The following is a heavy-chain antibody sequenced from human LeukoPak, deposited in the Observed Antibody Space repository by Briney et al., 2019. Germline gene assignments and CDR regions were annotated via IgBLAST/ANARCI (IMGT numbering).Heavy chain of an antibody. Sequence: SETLSLTCTVSGASISRYYWSWIRQPPGKALEWIGYIYYSGSTNYNPSLKSRVTISVDTSKNQFSLKLSSVTAADTAVYYCARHSGYYYYYMDVWGKGTTVTISS. CDR3: ARHSGYYYYYMDV. CDR1: GASISRYY. CDR2: IYYSGST. V-gene: IGHV4-59*01. D-gene: IGHD3-10*01. J-gene: IGHJ6*03.